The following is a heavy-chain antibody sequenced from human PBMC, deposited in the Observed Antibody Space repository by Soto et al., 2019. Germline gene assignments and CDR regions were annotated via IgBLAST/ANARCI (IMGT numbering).Heavy chain of an antibody. CDR1: GLNFNDAW. D-gene: IGHD6-19*01. CDR2: IKGKTEGEAT. Sequence: VQLVESGGALVKPGGSLRLSCEASGLNFNDAWINWVRQSPGKGPEWVGRIKGKTEGEATDYAAPVKGRFTILRDDSKTTLYLQMNSLKIEDTAVYHCTINSGRTRWAVWGQGTTVTVSS. J-gene: IGHJ6*02. V-gene: IGHV3-15*02. CDR3: TINSGRTRWAV.